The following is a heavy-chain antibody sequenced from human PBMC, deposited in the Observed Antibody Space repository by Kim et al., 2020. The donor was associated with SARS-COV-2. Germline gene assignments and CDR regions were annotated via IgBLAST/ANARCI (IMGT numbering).Heavy chain of an antibody. J-gene: IGHJ4*02. V-gene: IGHV3-23*01. D-gene: IGHD7-27*01. CDR2: ISGSGSTT. CDR1: GLTFSTYV. Sequence: GGSLRLSCAGSGLTFSTYVMRWVRQAPGEGLEWVSSISGSGSTTYYADSVKGRFTISRDNSRDTLYLQMSSLRAEDTAIYYCTTGVGSYFDYWGQGTLVT. CDR3: TTGVGSYFDY.